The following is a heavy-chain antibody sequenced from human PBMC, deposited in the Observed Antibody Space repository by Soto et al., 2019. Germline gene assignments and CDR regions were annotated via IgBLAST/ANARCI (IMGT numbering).Heavy chain of an antibody. J-gene: IGHJ6*02. CDR2: IYFRGST. Sequence: QLQLQESGPGLVKASETLSLTCTVSGASISSSRYHWDWLRQPPGKGLEWIGTIYFRGSTYYNPSLKSRVTISVDTSKNQFSLKLSSVTAADTAVYYCARHSFLGGVDYYYGMDVWGQGTTVTVSS. CDR1: GASISSSRYH. D-gene: IGHD3-16*01. V-gene: IGHV4-39*01. CDR3: ARHSFLGGVDYYYGMDV.